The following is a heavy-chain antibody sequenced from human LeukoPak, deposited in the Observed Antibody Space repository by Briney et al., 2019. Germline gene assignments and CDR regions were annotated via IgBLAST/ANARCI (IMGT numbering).Heavy chain of an antibody. CDR3: ARVQFQWFDP. J-gene: IGHJ5*02. CDR1: GFTVSTYY. D-gene: IGHD6-19*01. CDR2: IYSGGST. V-gene: IGHV3-66*01. Sequence: GGSLRLSCAVSGFTVSTYYMTWVRQVPGKGLEWVSVIYSGGSTHYADSVKGRFIIARDNSKKTLSLQMNNLRVDDTAVYYCARVQFQWFDPWGPGTLVTVSS.